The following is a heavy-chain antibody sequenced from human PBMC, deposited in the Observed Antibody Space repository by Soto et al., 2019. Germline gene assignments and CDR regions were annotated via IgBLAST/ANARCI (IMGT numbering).Heavy chain of an antibody. D-gene: IGHD3-3*01. CDR3: ARQLGDDFWSGYFFDY. CDR2: IYYSGST. CDR1: GGSISSSSYY. Sequence: ETLSLTCTVSGGSISSSSYYWGWIRQPPGKGLEWIGSIYYSGSTYYNPSLKSRVTISVDTSKNQFSLKLSSVTAADTAVYYCARQLGDDFWSGYFFDYWGQGTLVTVSS. V-gene: IGHV4-39*01. J-gene: IGHJ4*02.